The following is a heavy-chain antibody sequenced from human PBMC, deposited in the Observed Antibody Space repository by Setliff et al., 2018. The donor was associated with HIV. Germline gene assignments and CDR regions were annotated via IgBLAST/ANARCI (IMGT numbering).Heavy chain of an antibody. J-gene: IGHJ4*02. Sequence: ASVKVSCKASGYTFTSYGISWVRQAPGQGLEWMGMVYPSDGSTSYAQKFQGRVTMTRDTSTSTAYMELSSQRSEDIDVYYCARLIAGGTAMVSTNFDYGGQGTLVTVSS. D-gene: IGHD5-18*01. CDR2: VYPSDGST. CDR1: GYTFTSYG. V-gene: IGHV1-46*01. CDR3: ARLIAGGTAMVSTNFDY.